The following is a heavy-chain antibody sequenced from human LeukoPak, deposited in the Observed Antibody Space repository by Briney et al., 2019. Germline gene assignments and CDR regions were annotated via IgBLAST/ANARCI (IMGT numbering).Heavy chain of an antibody. CDR2: TYYRSKWYN. CDR1: GDSVSSNSAA. CDR3: ARSGAAAQYGMDV. J-gene: IGHJ6*02. Sequence: SQTLSLTCAISGDSVSSNSAAWDWIRQSPSRGLEWLGRTYYRSKWYNDYALSVKSRITINPDASKNQFSLQLNSVTPEEDTAVYYCARSGAAAQYGMDVWGQGTTVTVSS. V-gene: IGHV6-1*01. D-gene: IGHD6-25*01.